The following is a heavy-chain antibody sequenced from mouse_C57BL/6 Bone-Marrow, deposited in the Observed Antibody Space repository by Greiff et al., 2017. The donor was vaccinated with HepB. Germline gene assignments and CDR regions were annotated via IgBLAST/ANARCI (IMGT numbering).Heavy chain of an antibody. CDR3: TVLLPWFAY. V-gene: IGHV1-5*01. CDR2: IYPGNSDT. J-gene: IGHJ3*01. D-gene: IGHD1-1*01. Sequence: EVQGVESGAELVKPGASVKMSCKASGYTFTSYWMHWVKQRPGQGLEWIGAIYPGNSDTNYNQKFKGKAKLTAVTSASTAYMELSSLTNEDSAVYYCTVLLPWFAYWGQGTLVTVSA. CDR1: GYTFTSYW.